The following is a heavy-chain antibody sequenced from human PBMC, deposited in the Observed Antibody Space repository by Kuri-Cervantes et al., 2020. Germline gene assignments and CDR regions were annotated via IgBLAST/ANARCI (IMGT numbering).Heavy chain of an antibody. CDR3: AKGGGDWLLQKDNMDV. V-gene: IGHV3-9*01. CDR2: ISWNSGSI. J-gene: IGHJ6*02. Sequence: SLKISCAASGFTFDDYAMHWVRQAPGKGLEWVSGISWNSGSIGYADSVKGRFTISRDNSKNTLYLQMNSLRAEDTAVYYCAKGGGDWLLQKDNMDVWGQGTTVTVSS. CDR1: GFTFDDYA. D-gene: IGHD3-9*01.